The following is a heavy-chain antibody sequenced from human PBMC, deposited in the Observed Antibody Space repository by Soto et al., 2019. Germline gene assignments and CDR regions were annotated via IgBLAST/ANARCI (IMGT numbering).Heavy chain of an antibody. CDR1: GCTFSSYA. V-gene: IGHV1-69*01. J-gene: IGHJ6*02. D-gene: IGHD1-20*01. CDR2: IIPIFGTA. CDR3: AREYIWNHTIYDYYGMDV. Sequence: QVQLVQSGAEVKKPGSSVKVSCKASGCTFSSYAISWVRQAPGQGLEWMGGIIPIFGTANYAQKFQGRVTFTADESTSTDYMELSSRRSEDTAVYYCAREYIWNHTIYDYYGMDVWGQGTTVTVSS.